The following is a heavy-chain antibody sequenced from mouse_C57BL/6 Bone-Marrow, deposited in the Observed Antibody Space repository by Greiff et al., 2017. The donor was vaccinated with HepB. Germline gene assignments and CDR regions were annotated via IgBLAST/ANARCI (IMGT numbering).Heavy chain of an antibody. J-gene: IGHJ4*01. V-gene: IGHV10-1*01. CDR1: GFSFNTYA. Sequence: EVMLVESGGGLVQPKGSLKLSCAASGFSFNTYAMNWVRQAPGKGLEWVARIRSKSNNYATYYADSVKDRFTISRDDSESMLYLQMNNLKTEDTAMYYCVRHWDYDAMDYWGQGTSVTVSS. CDR3: VRHWDYDAMDY. CDR2: IRSKSNNYAT.